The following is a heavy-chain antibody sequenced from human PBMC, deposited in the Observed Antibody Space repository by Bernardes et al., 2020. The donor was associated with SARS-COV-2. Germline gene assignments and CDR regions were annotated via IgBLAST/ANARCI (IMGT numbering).Heavy chain of an antibody. V-gene: IGHV4-59*01. CDR2: IYYSGNT. CDR1: GDSITNYY. CDR3: ARFSSSWYIRWYFDL. D-gene: IGHD6-13*01. Sequence: SETLSLTCSVSGDSITNYYWSWIRQPPGKGLEWIGYIYYSGNTNYNPSLKSRVTISIDTSKNQFSLKLNSVTAADTAVYYCARFSSSWYIRWYFDLWGPGTLVTVSS. J-gene: IGHJ2*01.